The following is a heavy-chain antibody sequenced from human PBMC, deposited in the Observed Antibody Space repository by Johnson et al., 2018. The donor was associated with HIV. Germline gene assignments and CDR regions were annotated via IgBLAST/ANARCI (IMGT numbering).Heavy chain of an antibody. CDR2: ISGGST. Sequence: VQLVESRGVLVQPGGSLRLSCAASGFTVSSNEMSWVRQAPGKGLEWVSSISGGSTYYADSRKGRFTISRDNSKNTLHLQMNSLRPEDTAVYYCARERVAVTGPTRAFDIWGQGTMVIVSS. J-gene: IGHJ3*02. CDR3: ARERVAVTGPTRAFDI. D-gene: IGHD6-19*01. CDR1: GFTVSSNE. V-gene: IGHV3-38-3*01.